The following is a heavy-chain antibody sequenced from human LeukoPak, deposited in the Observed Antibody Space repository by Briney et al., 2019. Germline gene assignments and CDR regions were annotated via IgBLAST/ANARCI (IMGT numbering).Heavy chain of an antibody. CDR3: ARTYDILPSLLDP. CDR2: IIPIFGTA. D-gene: IGHD3-9*01. Sequence: WASVKVSCKASGGTFSSYAISWVRQAPGQGLEWMGGIIPIFGTANYAQKFQGRVTITADESTSTAYMELSSLRSEDTAVYYCARTYDILPSLLDPWGQGTLVTVSS. V-gene: IGHV1-69*01. J-gene: IGHJ5*02. CDR1: GGTFSSYA.